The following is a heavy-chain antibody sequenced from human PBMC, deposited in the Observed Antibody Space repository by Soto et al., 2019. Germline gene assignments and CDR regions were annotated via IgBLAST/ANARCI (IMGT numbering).Heavy chain of an antibody. Sequence: SETLSLTCTVSGGSISSSSYYWGWIRQPPGKGLEWIGSIYYSGSTYYNPSLKSRVTISVDTSKNQFSLKLSSVTAADTAVYYCAITYYGFWSAYYHYYGMDVWGQGTTVTVSS. J-gene: IGHJ6*02. CDR2: IYYSGST. D-gene: IGHD3-3*01. CDR3: AITYYGFWSAYYHYYGMDV. V-gene: IGHV4-39*01. CDR1: GGSISSSSYY.